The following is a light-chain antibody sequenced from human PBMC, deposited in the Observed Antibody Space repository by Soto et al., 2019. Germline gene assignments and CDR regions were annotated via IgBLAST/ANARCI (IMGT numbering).Light chain of an antibody. Sequence: QSVLAQPASVSGSPGQSTIISCTGTSSDVGGYNYVSWYQQHPGKAPKFLIYEADNRASGVSDRFSGSKSGNTASLTISGLQAEDEADYYCSSYTSSNTLVFGTGTKLTVL. CDR2: EAD. CDR3: SSYTSSNTLV. V-gene: IGLV2-14*01. CDR1: SSDVGGYNY. J-gene: IGLJ1*01.